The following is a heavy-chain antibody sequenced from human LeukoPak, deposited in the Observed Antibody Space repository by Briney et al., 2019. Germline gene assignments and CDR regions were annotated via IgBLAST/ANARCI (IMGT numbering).Heavy chain of an antibody. D-gene: IGHD3-9*01. Sequence: GASVKVSCKASGYTFTGYYMHWVRQAPGQGLEWMGWINPNSGGTNYAQKFQGRVTMTRDTSISTAYMELSRLRSDDTAVYYCVRGPGYYDILTGYYNDWYFDLWGRGTLVTVSS. CDR1: GYTFTGYY. J-gene: IGHJ2*01. V-gene: IGHV1-2*02. CDR3: VRGPGYYDILTGYYNDWYFDL. CDR2: INPNSGGT.